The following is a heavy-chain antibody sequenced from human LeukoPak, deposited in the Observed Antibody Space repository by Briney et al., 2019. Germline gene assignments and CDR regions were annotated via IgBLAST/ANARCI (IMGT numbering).Heavy chain of an antibody. Sequence: GGSLRLSCAASAFIFSSYWMHCVRQAPGKGLVWVARIKSDGSSTSYADSVKGRFTISRDNAKNTLYLQMNSLRAEDTAVYYCARAYGMDVWGQGTTVTVSS. V-gene: IGHV3-74*01. J-gene: IGHJ6*02. CDR1: AFIFSSYW. CDR2: IKSDGSST. CDR3: ARAYGMDV.